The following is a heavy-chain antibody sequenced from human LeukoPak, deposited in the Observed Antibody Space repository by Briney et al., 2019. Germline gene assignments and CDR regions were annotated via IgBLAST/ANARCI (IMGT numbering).Heavy chain of an antibody. CDR2: IYYSGST. J-gene: IGHJ4*02. V-gene: IGHV4-59*01. CDR1: GGSFSGYY. Sequence: PSETLSLTCAVYGGSFSGYYWSWIRQPPGKGLEWIGYIYYSGSTNYNPSLKSRGTISVDTSKNQFSLKLSSVTAADTAVYYCARDRVAAASLDYWGQGTLVTVSS. D-gene: IGHD6-13*01. CDR3: ARDRVAAASLDY.